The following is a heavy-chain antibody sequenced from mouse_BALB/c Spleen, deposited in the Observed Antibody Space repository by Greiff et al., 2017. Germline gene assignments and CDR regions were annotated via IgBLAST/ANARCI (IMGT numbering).Heavy chain of an antibody. V-gene: IGHV5-4*02. CDR2: ISDGGSYT. J-gene: IGHJ4*01. D-gene: IGHD1-1*01. CDR3: ARDLIYYYGSSHPSYAMDY. Sequence: DVMLVESGGGLVKPGGSLKLSCAASGFTFSDYYMYWVRQTPEKRLEWVATISDGGSYTYYPDSVKGRFTISRDNAKNNLYLQMSSLKSEDTAMYYCARDLIYYYGSSHPSYAMDYWGQGTSVTVSS. CDR1: GFTFSDYY.